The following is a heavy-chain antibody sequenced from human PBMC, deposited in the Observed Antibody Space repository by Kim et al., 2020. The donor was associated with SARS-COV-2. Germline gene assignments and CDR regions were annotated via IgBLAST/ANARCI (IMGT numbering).Heavy chain of an antibody. CDR2: IKSKTDGGTT. J-gene: IGHJ4*02. CDR1: GFTFSNAW. CDR3: TTLYTRVEMATIEFDY. V-gene: IGHV3-15*01. D-gene: IGHD5-12*01. Sequence: GGSLRLSCAASGFTFSNAWMSWVRQAPGKGLEWVGRIKSKTDGGTTDYAAPVKGRFTISRDDSKNTLYLQMNSLKTEDTAVYYCTTLYTRVEMATIEFDYWGQGTLVTVSS.